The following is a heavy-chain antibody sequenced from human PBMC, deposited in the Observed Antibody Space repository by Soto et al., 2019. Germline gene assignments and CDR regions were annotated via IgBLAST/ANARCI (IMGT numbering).Heavy chain of an antibody. V-gene: IGHV4-34*01. Sequence: PSETRSLTCAVYGGSFSGYYWSWIRQPPGKGLEWIGEINHSGSTNYNPSLKSRVTISVDTSKNQFSLKLSSVTAADTAVYYCASYYVYCSSTSCYATNWFDPWGQGTLVTVSS. CDR2: INHSGST. CDR1: GGSFSGYY. J-gene: IGHJ5*02. CDR3: ASYYVYCSSTSCYATNWFDP. D-gene: IGHD2-2*01.